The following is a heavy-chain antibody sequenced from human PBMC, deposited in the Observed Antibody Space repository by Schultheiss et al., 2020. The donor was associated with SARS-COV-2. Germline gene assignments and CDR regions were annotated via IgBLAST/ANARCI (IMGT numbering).Heavy chain of an antibody. J-gene: IGHJ4*02. CDR1: GYSFTSYW. Sequence: GESLKISCKGSGYSFTSYWIGWVRQMPGKGLEWMGIIYPGDSDTRYSPSFQGQVTISADKSISTAYLQWSSLKASDTAMYYCSRRALSYSSGWPFDYWGQGTLVTVSS. V-gene: IGHV5-51*01. CDR3: SRRALSYSSGWPFDY. CDR2: IYPGDSDT. D-gene: IGHD6-19*01.